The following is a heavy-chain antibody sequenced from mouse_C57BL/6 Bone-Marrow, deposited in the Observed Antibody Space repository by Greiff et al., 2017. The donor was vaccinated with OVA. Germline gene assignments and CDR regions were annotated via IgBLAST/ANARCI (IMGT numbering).Heavy chain of an antibody. Sequence: DVKLVESGGGLVKPGGSLKLSCAASGFTFSSYAMSWVRQTPEKRLEWVATISDGVSYTYYPDNVKGRFTISRDNAKNNLYLQMSHLKSEDTAMYYCARGGPTIVTTWYFDVWGTGTTVTVSS. J-gene: IGHJ1*03. CDR1: GFTFSSYA. V-gene: IGHV5-4*03. CDR2: ISDGVSYT. CDR3: ARGGPTIVTTWYFDV. D-gene: IGHD2-5*01.